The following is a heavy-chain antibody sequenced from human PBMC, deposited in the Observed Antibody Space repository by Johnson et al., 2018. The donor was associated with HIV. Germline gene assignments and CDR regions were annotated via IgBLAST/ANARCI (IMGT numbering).Heavy chain of an antibody. J-gene: IGHJ3*01. V-gene: IGHV3-30*18. CDR2: ISYDGSTK. CDR3: AKDYGGTLSAFDL. CDR1: GFTFSSYD. Sequence: QVQLVESGGGLVQPGGSLRLSCAASGFTFSSYDMHWVRQAPGKGLEWVALISYDGSTKYYADSVTGRFPISRANSKNTLYLQMNSLRAEEPAVYYCAKDYGGTLSAFDLWAKGQWSPSLQ. D-gene: IGHD3-10*01.